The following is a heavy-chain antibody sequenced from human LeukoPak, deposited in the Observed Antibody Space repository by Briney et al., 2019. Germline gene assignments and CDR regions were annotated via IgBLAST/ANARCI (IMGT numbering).Heavy chain of an antibody. CDR1: GYTFASYY. J-gene: IGHJ4*02. CDR2: INPSGGST. Sequence: ASVTVSCKASGYTFASYYMHWVRHAPGQGLEWMGIINPSGGSTSYAQKFQGRVTMTRDMSTSTVYMELSSLRSEDTAVYYCATSVGATSALDYWGQGTLVTVSS. V-gene: IGHV1-46*01. D-gene: IGHD1-26*01. CDR3: ATSVGATSALDY.